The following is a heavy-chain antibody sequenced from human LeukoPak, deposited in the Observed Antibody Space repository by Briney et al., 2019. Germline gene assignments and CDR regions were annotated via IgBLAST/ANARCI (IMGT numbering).Heavy chain of an antibody. CDR1: GGSISSGGYY. CDR3: ARALGRYDAFDI. Sequence: PSQTLSLTCTVSGGSISSGGYYWSWIRQHPGKGLEWIGYIYYSGSGSTSYNPSLKSRVTISVDTSKNQFSLKLSSVTAADTAVYYCARALGRYDAFDIWGQGTMVTVSS. J-gene: IGHJ3*02. V-gene: IGHV4-31*03. CDR2: IYYSGSGST. D-gene: IGHD7-27*01.